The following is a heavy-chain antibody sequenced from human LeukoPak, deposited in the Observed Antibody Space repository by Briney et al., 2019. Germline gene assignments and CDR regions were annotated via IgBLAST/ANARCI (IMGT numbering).Heavy chain of an antibody. Sequence: GGSLRLSCAASGFTFSTYAMSWVRQIPGKGLEWVSAISGSDDGTYYADSVKGRFTISRDNAKNSLYLQMNSLRAEDTAVYYCARDSFTLRLFDYWGQGTLVTVSS. V-gene: IGHV3-23*01. CDR1: GFTFSTYA. J-gene: IGHJ4*02. CDR2: ISGSDDGT. D-gene: IGHD3-16*01. CDR3: ARDSFTLRLFDY.